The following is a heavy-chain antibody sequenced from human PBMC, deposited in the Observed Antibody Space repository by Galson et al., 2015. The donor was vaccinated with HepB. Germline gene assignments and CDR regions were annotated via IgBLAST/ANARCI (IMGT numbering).Heavy chain of an antibody. D-gene: IGHD2-2*01. Sequence: SLRLSCAASGFTFSSYWMSWVRQAPGKGLEWVANIKQDGSEKYYVDSVKGRFTISRDNAKNSLYLQMNSLRAEDTAVYYCAREARSYCSSTSCYSGGYFDYWGQGTLVTVSS. J-gene: IGHJ4*02. V-gene: IGHV3-7*03. CDR3: AREARSYCSSTSCYSGGYFDY. CDR2: IKQDGSEK. CDR1: GFTFSSYW.